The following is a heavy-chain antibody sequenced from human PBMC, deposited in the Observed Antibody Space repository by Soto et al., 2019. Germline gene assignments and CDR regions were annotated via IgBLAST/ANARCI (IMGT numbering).Heavy chain of an antibody. V-gene: IGHV1-69*06. Sequence: SVKVSCKASGGSLSNYAISWVRQAPGQGLEWMGGIIPVSGTSGTSNYAQKFQGRVTITADKPASTAYMELSSLRPEDTAVYYCARDPSTINKLIGVWFDPWGQGTLVTVSS. J-gene: IGHJ5*02. CDR3: ARDPSTINKLIGVWFDP. CDR1: GGSLSNYA. CDR2: IIPVSGTS. D-gene: IGHD4-4*01.